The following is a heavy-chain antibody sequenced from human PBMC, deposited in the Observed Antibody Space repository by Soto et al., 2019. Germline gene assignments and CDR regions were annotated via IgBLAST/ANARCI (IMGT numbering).Heavy chain of an antibody. V-gene: IGHV3-30-3*01. CDR3: ARDHRYSYRVYYYGMDV. Sequence: QVQLVESGGGVVQPGRSLRLSCAASGFTFSSYAMHWVRQAPGKGLEWVAVISYDGSNKYYADSVKGRFTISRDNSKNTLYLQMNSLRAEDTAVYYCARDHRYSYRVYYYGMDVWGQGTTVTVSS. CDR2: ISYDGSNK. D-gene: IGHD5-18*01. CDR1: GFTFSSYA. J-gene: IGHJ6*02.